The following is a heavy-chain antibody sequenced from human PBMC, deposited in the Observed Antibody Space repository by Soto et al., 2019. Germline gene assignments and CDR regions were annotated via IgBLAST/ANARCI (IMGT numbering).Heavy chain of an antibody. V-gene: IGHV4-31*03. CDR2: IYYSGST. J-gene: IGHJ5*02. D-gene: IGHD1-26*01. CDR1: GGSISSGGYY. CDR3: ARDIRVGATPSWWFDP. Sequence: QVQLQESGPGLVKPSQTLSLTCTVSGGSISSGGYYWSWIRQHPGKGLEWIGYIYYSGSTYYNPSLKSRVTISVDTSKNQFSLKLSSVTAADTAVYYCARDIRVGATPSWWFDPWGQGTLVTVSS.